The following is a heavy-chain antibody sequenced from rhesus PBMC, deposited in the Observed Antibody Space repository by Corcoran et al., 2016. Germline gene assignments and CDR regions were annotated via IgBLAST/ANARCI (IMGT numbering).Heavy chain of an antibody. J-gene: IGHJ4*01. CDR3: ARFAYYEDDYGYRGGFDY. V-gene: IGHV4-57*01. CDR1: GGSVSSSNW. D-gene: IGHD3-9*01. Sequence: QLQLQESGPGLVKPSETLSLTCAVAGGSVSSSNWWSWIRQPPGKGLEWIGRISGSGGSTSYNPSLTSRVTISTDTSKNQFSLRLSSVTAADTAVYYCARFAYYEDDYGYRGGFDYWGQGVLVTVSS. CDR2: ISGSGGST.